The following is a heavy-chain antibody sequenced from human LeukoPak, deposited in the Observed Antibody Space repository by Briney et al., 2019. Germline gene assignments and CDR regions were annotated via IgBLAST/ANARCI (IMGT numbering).Heavy chain of an antibody. CDR2: INPNSGGT. D-gene: IGHD5-12*01. J-gene: IGHJ4*02. Sequence: GASVKVSCKASGYTFTGYYMHWLRQAPGQGLEWMGWINPNSGGTNYAQKFQGRVTMTRDTSISTAYMELSRLRSDDTAVYYCARGYSADDYNGDFDYWGQGTLVTVSS. CDR3: ARGYSADDYNGDFDY. V-gene: IGHV1-2*02. CDR1: GYTFTGYY.